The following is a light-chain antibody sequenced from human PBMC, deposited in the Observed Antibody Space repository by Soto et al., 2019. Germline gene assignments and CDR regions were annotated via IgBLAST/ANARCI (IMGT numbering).Light chain of an antibody. CDR2: DAS. J-gene: IGKJ2*01. V-gene: IGKV1-33*01. Sequence: DIQMAQSPSSPSAFIGDRVTVTCQASQDIGKQLNWYRQAPGKAPQLLIYDASNLERGVPSRFSGSGSGTEFSFTIDSLQAEDVATYYCQHFASLPYTFGQGTKLEV. CDR3: QHFASLPYT. CDR1: QDIGKQ.